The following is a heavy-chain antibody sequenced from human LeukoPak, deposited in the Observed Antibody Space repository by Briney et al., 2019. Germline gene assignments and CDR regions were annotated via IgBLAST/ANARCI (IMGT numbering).Heavy chain of an antibody. Sequence: GGSLRLSCAASGFTLSRYWISWLRQAPGKGLEWVTNMKYDGGEKYYVDSVRGHFTISRDNAKNSLYLQMNSLRAEDTAVYYCARDREAACLFLDYWGQGTLVTVSA. CDR3: ARDREAACLFLDY. V-gene: IGHV3-7*01. CDR1: GFTLSRYW. CDR2: MKYDGGEK. J-gene: IGHJ4*02. D-gene: IGHD6-6*01.